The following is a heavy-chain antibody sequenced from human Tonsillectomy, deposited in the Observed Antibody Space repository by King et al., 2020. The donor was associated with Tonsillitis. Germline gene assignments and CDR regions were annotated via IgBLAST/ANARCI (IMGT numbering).Heavy chain of an antibody. Sequence: VQLVQSGAEVKKPGSSVKVSCKASGGTFSSYAISWVRQAPGQGLEWMGGIIPFFDTTNYAQKFQGRVTITADESTSTAYMELSSLRSEDTAVYYCARAGLGQRLDDYWGQGTLVTVSS. J-gene: IGHJ4*02. D-gene: IGHD6-19*01. CDR1: GGTFSSYA. CDR3: ARAGLGQRLDDY. CDR2: IIPFFDTT. V-gene: IGHV1-69*01.